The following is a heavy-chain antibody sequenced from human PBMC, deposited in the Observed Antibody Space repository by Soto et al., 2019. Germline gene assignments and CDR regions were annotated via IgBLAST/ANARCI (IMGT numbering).Heavy chain of an antibody. CDR2: ISAYNGNT. J-gene: IGHJ6*02. V-gene: IGHV1-18*04. D-gene: IGHD6-13*01. Sequence: ASVKVSCKASGYTFTSYGISWVRQAPGQGLEWMGWISAYNGNTNYAQKLQGRVTMTTDTSTSTAYMELRSLRSDDTAVYYCARDQVGSSSWLFALNYYYCDGMDVWGQGTTVTVSS. CDR1: GYTFTSYG. CDR3: ARDQVGSSSWLFALNYYYCDGMDV.